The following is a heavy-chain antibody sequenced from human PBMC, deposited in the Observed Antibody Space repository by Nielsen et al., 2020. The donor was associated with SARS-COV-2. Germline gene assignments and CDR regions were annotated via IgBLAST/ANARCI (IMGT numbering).Heavy chain of an antibody. V-gene: IGHV3-30*04. CDR2: ISYDGSNK. Sequence: GGSLRLSCAASGFTFSSYAMHWVRQAPGKGLEWVAVISYDGSNKYYADSVKGRFTISRDSSKNTLYLQMNSLRAEDTAVYYCVVTRVYWGQGTLVTVSS. CDR1: GFTFSSYA. CDR3: VVTRVY. D-gene: IGHD4-23*01. J-gene: IGHJ4*02.